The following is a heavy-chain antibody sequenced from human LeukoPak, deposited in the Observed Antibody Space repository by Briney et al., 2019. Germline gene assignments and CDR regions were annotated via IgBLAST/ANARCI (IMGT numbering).Heavy chain of an antibody. J-gene: IGHJ6*02. CDR3: AGEGTGFWSGYFGYYGMDV. CDR2: ISAYNGNT. CDR1: GYTFTSYG. D-gene: IGHD3-3*01. V-gene: IGHV1-18*01. Sequence: ASVKVSCKASGYTFTSYGISWVRQAPGQGLEWMGWISAYNGNTNYAQKPQGRVTMTTDTSTSTAYMELRSLRSDDTAVYYCAGEGTGFWSGYFGYYGMDVWGQGTTVTVSS.